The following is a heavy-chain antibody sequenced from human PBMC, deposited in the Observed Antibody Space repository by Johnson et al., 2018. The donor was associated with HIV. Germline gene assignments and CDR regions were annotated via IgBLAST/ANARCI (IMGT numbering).Heavy chain of an antibody. V-gene: IGHV3-7*01. CDR2: IKQDGNEK. D-gene: IGHD2-15*01. CDR3: ARDKYCSGGSCYLDAFDI. J-gene: IGHJ3*02. Sequence: VQLVESGGGLVQPGGSLRLSCAASGFRLSHYWMSWVRQAPGKGLEWVANIKQDGNEKYSVDSVKGRFTISRDNAKNSLYLQMNSLRVEDTAVYYCARDKYCSGGSCYLDAFDIWGQGTMVIVSS. CDR1: GFRLSHYW.